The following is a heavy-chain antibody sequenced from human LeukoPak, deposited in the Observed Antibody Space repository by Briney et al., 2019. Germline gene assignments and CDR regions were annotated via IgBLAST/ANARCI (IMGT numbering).Heavy chain of an antibody. Sequence: GGSLRLSCAAFGFTFTTYWMHWVRQAPGKGLVWVSRINPDGSTTTYADSVKGRFTISRENAKSTLYLHMNILRVEDTAVYYCARGRYGDYHWGQGILVTVSS. V-gene: IGHV3-74*01. J-gene: IGHJ4*02. D-gene: IGHD4-17*01. CDR3: ARGRYGDYH. CDR1: GFTFTTYW. CDR2: INPDGSTT.